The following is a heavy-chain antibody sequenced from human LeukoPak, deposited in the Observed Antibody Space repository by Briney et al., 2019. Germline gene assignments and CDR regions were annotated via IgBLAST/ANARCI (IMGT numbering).Heavy chain of an antibody. CDR1: GFTFDDYA. Sequence: GGSLRLSCAASGFTFDDYAIHWVRHAPGKGLEWVSGIRWNSGSIGYADSVKGRFTISRDNAKNSLYLQTNSLRAEDTALYYCAKDGGFDWLSHYGMDVWGQGTTVTVSS. CDR3: AKDGGFDWLSHYGMDV. J-gene: IGHJ6*02. D-gene: IGHD3-9*01. V-gene: IGHV3-9*01. CDR2: IRWNSGSI.